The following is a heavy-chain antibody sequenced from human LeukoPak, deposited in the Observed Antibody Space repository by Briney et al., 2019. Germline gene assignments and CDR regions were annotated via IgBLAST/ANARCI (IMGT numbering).Heavy chain of an antibody. D-gene: IGHD1-26*01. CDR1: GFTFSSYA. CDR3: AKGGSDYDDHGYSFDY. Sequence: GGSLRLSCAASGFTFSSYAMSWVRQATGKGLEWVSTISSSGGNTYYADSVKGRFTISRDNSKNTLYLQMNSLRAEDTAVYYCAKGGSDYDDHGYSFDYWGQGALVTVSS. CDR2: ISSSGGNT. V-gene: IGHV3-23*01. J-gene: IGHJ4*02.